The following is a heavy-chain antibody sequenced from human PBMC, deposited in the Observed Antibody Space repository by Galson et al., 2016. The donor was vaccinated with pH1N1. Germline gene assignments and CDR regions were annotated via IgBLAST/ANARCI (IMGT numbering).Heavy chain of an antibody. V-gene: IGHV3-43*01. D-gene: IGHD3-16*01. CDR1: GFTFHDYT. CDR3: AKEIQRGSYGMDV. Sequence: SLRLSCAASGFTFHDYTMHWVRQTPGKGLEWVSLVSWDGGSTYYADYVKGRFTVSRDNSKNYLYLQMNSLRSEDTAVYYCAKEIQRGSYGMDVWGRGTTVTVSS. CDR2: VSWDGGST. J-gene: IGHJ6*02.